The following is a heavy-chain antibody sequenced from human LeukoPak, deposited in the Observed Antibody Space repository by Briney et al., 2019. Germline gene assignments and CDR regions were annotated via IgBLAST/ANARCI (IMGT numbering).Heavy chain of an antibody. Sequence: ASVKVSCKASGGTFISYAISWVRQAPGQGLEWMGGIIPIFGTANYAQKFQGRVTITADESTSTAYMELSSLTSEDTAVYYCARDPSSSGWLYDAFDIWGQGTMVTVSS. D-gene: IGHD6-19*01. CDR1: GGTFISYA. CDR2: IIPIFGTA. V-gene: IGHV1-69*01. CDR3: ARDPSSSGWLYDAFDI. J-gene: IGHJ3*02.